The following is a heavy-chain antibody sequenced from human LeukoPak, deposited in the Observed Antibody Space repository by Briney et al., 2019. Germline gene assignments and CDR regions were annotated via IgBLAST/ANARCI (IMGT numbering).Heavy chain of an antibody. D-gene: IGHD2-15*01. V-gene: IGHV1-18*01. J-gene: IGHJ4*02. CDR2: ISGYNGNT. CDR1: GYTFTNYG. Sequence: ASVKVSCKASGYTFTNYGISWVRQAPGQGLEWMGWISGYNGNTNYAQKLQGRVTMSTDTSTSTAYMELRSLRSDDTAVYYCAREDSRRGSRGYLDYWGQGTLVTVSS. CDR3: AREDSRRGSRGYLDY.